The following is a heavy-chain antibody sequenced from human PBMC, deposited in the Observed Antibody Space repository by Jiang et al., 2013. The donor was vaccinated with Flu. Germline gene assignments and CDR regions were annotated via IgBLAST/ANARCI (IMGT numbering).Heavy chain of an antibody. CDR2: INPSGGST. J-gene: IGHJ4*02. CDR1: GYTFTSYY. V-gene: IGHV1-46*01. CDR3: ARGGLAYCGGDCYSGPFDY. Sequence: SGAEVKKPGASVKVSCKASGYTFTSYYMHWVRQAPGQGLEWMGIINPSGGSTSYAQKFQGRVTMTRDTSTSTVYMELSSLRSEDTAVYYCARGGLAYCGGDCYSGPFDYWGQGTLVTVSS. D-gene: IGHD2-21*02.